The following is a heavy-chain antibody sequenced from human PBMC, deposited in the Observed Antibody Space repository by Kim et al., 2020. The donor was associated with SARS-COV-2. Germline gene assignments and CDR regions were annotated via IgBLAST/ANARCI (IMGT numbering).Heavy chain of an antibody. J-gene: IGHJ4*02. CDR2: IDYSGST. D-gene: IGHD1-1*01. CDR3: ARIHATTRSFGY. Sequence: SETLSLTCTVSGDSITSHYWIWIRQPPGKGLEWIASIDYSGSTYYNPSLKSRVTISLDTSNNQFSLKVDSVTAADTAVFYCARIHATTRSFGYWGQGTLV. V-gene: IGHV4-59*11. CDR1: GDSITSHY.